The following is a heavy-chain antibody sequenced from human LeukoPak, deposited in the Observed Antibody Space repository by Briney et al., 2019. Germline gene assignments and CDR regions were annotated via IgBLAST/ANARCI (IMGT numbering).Heavy chain of an antibody. CDR2: IYSGGST. CDR1: GFTVSSNY. D-gene: IGHD1-1*01. V-gene: IGHV3-66*04. J-gene: IGHJ6*02. CDR3: ARRTTGTQQGMDV. Sequence: PGGSLRLSCAASGFTVSSNYMSWVRQAPGKGLEWVSVIYSGGSTYYADSVKGRFTISRDNSKNTLYLQMNSLRAEDTAVYYCARRTTGTQQGMDVWGQGTTVTVSS.